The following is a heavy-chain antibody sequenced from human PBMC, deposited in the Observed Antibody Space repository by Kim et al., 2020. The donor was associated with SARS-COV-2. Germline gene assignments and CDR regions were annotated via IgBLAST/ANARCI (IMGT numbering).Heavy chain of an antibody. Sequence: SETLSLTCTVSGGSISSSRYYWGWIRQPPGKGLEWIGSIYYSGSTYYNPSLKSRVTISVDTSKNQFSLKLSSVTAADTAVYYCARDRGVSGWLGYYYYYGMDVWVQGTTVTV. CDR3: ARDRGVSGWLGYYYYYGMDV. CDR1: GGSISSSRYY. D-gene: IGHD6-19*01. CDR2: IYYSGST. J-gene: IGHJ6*02. V-gene: IGHV4-39*07.